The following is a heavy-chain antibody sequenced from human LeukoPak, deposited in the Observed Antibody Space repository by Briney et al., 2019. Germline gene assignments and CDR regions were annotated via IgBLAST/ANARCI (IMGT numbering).Heavy chain of an antibody. J-gene: IGHJ4*02. D-gene: IGHD3-22*01. CDR1: GVAISSYY. CDR3: ARAIDYYDSSGNPWGYYFDY. V-gene: IGHV4-59*01. Sequence: GTLSLTCTVSGVAISSYYRSWIRQPPGKGLEGVAYIFCSGNTNYHPSLKSRVTISLDTSKNQFSLKLSSVTAADTAVYYCARAIDYYDSSGNPWGYYFDYWGQGTLVTVSS. CDR2: IFCSGNT.